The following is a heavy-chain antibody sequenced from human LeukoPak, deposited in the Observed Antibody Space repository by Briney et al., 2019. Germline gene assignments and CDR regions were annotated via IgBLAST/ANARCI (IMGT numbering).Heavy chain of an antibody. CDR3: ARDPSEGSIHYYYYYYMDV. CDR1: GYSFTNYY. J-gene: IGHJ6*03. CDR2: INPNGGRT. V-gene: IGHV1-46*01. D-gene: IGHD6-13*01. Sequence: ASVKVSCKASGYSFTNYYIHWVRQAPGQGLEWMGIINPNGGRTSYAQKFQGRVTMTRDTSTSTIYMELSSLRSEDTAVYYCARDPSEGSIHYYYYYYMDVWGKGTTVTVSS.